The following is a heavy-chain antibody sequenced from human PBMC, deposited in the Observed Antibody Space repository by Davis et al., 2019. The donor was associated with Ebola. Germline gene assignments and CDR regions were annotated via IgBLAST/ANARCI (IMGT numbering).Heavy chain of an antibody. D-gene: IGHD2-21*02. V-gene: IGHV1-46*01. J-gene: IGHJ4*02. Sequence: ASVKVSCKASGYTFTSYYMHWVRQPPGQGLEWMGIINPSGGSTSYAQKFQGRVTMTRDTSTSTVYMELSSLRSEDTAVYYCARGQLTSNIVVVTASHFDYWGQGTLVTVSS. CDR2: INPSGGST. CDR3: ARGQLTSNIVVVTASHFDY. CDR1: GYTFTSYY.